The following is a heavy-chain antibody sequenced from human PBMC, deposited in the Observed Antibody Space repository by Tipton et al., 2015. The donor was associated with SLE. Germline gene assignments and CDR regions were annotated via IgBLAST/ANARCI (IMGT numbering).Heavy chain of an antibody. CDR1: GGSISSSSYY. Sequence: TLSLTCTVSGGSISSSSYYWGWIRQPPGKGLEWIGSIYYSGSTYYNPSLKSRVTMSIDTSKNLFSLRLSSVTAADTAVYYCARIARLRFGGDVFDIWGQGAMVTVSS. V-gene: IGHV4-39*07. CDR3: ARIARLRFGGDVFDI. J-gene: IGHJ3*02. D-gene: IGHD5-12*01. CDR2: IYYSGST.